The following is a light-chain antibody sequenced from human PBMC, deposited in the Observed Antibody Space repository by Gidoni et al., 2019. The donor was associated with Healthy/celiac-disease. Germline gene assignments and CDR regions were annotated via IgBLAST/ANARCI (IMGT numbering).Light chain of an antibody. V-gene: IGLV1-51*01. CDR3: GTWDSSLSAGYV. CDR2: DNN. Sequence: QSVLTQPRSVSAAPEQKVTISCTGSSSNIGNNFVSCYQHLPETAPKLLMYDNNKRPSGIPDRFSGSKSGTSATLGITGLQTGDEADYYCGTWDSSLSAGYVFGTGTKVTVL. CDR1: SSNIGNNF. J-gene: IGLJ1*01.